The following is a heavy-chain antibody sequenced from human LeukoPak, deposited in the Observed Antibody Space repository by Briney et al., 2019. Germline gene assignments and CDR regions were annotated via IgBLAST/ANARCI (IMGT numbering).Heavy chain of an antibody. CDR2: IYYSGST. V-gene: IGHV4-59*01. CDR3: ARGVGVTQFDP. D-gene: IGHD1-26*01. CDR1: GGSISYY. J-gene: IGHJ5*02. Sequence: SETLSLTCTVSGGSISYYWSWIRQPPGKGLEWIGYIYYSGSTNYNPSLKSRVTISVDTSKNQFSLKLSSVTAADTAVYYCARGVGVTQFDPWGQGTLVTVSS.